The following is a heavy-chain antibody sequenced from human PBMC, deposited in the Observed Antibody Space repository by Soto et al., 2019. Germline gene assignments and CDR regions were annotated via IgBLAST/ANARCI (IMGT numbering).Heavy chain of an antibody. CDR1: GYAFTTYG. CDR2: ISAHNGNT. Sequence: QVHLVQSGAEVKKPGASVKVSCKGSGYAFTTYGITWVRQAPGQGLEWMGWISAHNGNTNYAQKLQGRVNVTRDTSTSTAYMELRSLISDDTAVYYCARGRYGDYWGQGALVTVSS. D-gene: IGHD1-1*01. J-gene: IGHJ4*02. V-gene: IGHV1-18*01. CDR3: ARGRYGDY.